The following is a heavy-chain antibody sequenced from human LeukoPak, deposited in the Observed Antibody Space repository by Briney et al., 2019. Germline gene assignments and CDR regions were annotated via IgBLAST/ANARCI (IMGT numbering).Heavy chain of an antibody. Sequence: GGSLRLSCAASGFTFSSYSMNWVRQAPGKGLEWVSSISSSSSYIYYADSVKGRFTISRDNAKNSLYLQMNSLRAEDTAAYYCARDAPDTAMDYWGQGTLVTVSS. D-gene: IGHD5-18*01. V-gene: IGHV3-21*01. CDR3: ARDAPDTAMDY. J-gene: IGHJ4*02. CDR2: ISSSSSYI. CDR1: GFTFSSYS.